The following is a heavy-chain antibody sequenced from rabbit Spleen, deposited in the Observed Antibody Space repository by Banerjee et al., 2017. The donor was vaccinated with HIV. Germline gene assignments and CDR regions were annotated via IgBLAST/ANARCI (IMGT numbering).Heavy chain of an antibody. CDR3: AREGDGRGPDFSL. Sequence: QSLEESGGGLVKPEGSLTLTCKASGFSFSGSYWMNWVRQAPGKRPEWIADIYTGSGSTYYASWAKGRFTITSSPSLNAVDLKMPSLTAADTAPYFCAREGDGRGPDFSLWCQGTLVTVS. CDR2: IYTGSGST. CDR1: GFSFSGSYW. D-gene: IGHD2-1*01. V-gene: IGHV1S43*01. J-gene: IGHJ4*01.